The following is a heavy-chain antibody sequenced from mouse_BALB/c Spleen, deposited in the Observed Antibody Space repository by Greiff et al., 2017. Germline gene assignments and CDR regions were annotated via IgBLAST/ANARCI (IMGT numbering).Heavy chain of an antibody. CDR1: GFTFSSFG. CDR2: ISSGSSTI. D-gene: IGHD1-1*01. V-gene: IGHV5-17*02. CDR3: ARHYYGSSPDY. Sequence: EVQLVESGGGLVQPGGSRKLSCAASGFTFSSFGMHWVRQAPEKGLEWVAYISSGSSTIYYADTVKGRFTISRDNPKNTLFLQMTSLRSEDTAMYYCARHYYGSSPDYWGQGTTLTVSS. J-gene: IGHJ2*01.